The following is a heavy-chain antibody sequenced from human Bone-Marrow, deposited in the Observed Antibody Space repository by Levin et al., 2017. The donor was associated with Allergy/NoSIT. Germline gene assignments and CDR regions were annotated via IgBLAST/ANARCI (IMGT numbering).Heavy chain of an antibody. J-gene: IGHJ5*02. Sequence: GESLKISCAASGFTFSSYGMHWVRQAPGKGLEWVAVISYDGSNKYYADSVKGRFTISRDNSKNTLYLQMNSLRAEDTAVYYCAKDQTGPPGLNMVQGAYGFDPWGQGTLVTVSS. CDR1: GFTFSSYG. CDR2: ISYDGSNK. D-gene: IGHD3-10*01. CDR3: AKDQTGPPGLNMVQGAYGFDP. V-gene: IGHV3-30*18.